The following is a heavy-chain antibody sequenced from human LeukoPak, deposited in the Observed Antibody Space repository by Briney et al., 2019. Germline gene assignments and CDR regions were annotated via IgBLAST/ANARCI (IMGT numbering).Heavy chain of an antibody. CDR1: GYTFTSYA. CDR2: INAGNGNT. CDR3: ARDQDCYYGMDV. Sequence: ASVKVSCKASGYTFTSYAMHWVRQAPGQRLEWMGWINAGNGNTKYSQKFQGRVTITRDTSASTAYMELSSLRSEDTAVYYCARDQDCYYGMDVWGQGTTVTVSS. J-gene: IGHJ6*02. V-gene: IGHV1-3*01.